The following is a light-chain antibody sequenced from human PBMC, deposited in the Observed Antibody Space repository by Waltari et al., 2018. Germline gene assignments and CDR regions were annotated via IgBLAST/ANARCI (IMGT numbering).Light chain of an antibody. V-gene: IGLV2-14*03. J-gene: IGLJ1*01. Sequence: QSALTQPASVAGSPGQSITISCTGTSSDGGSYNYVSWYQQHPGKAPKPLIFEVTDRPSGVSNRFSGSKSGNTASLTISGLQAEDEADYYCSSYTRTTSLYVFGTGTKVTVL. CDR3: SSYTRTTSLYV. CDR1: SSDGGSYNY. CDR2: EVT.